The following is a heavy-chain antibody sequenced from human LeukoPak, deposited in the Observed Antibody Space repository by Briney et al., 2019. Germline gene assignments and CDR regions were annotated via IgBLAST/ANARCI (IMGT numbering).Heavy chain of an antibody. Sequence: SETLSLTCAVYGGSFSGYYWSWIRQPPGKGLEWIGEINHSGSTNYNPSLKSRVTISVDTSKNQFSLKLSSVTAADTAVYYCATASQNWFDPWGQGTLVTVSS. CDR1: GGSFSGYY. V-gene: IGHV4-34*01. CDR3: ATASQNWFDP. CDR2: INHSGST. J-gene: IGHJ5*02.